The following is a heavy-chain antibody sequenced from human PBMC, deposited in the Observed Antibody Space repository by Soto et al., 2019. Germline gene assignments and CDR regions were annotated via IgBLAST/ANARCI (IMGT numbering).Heavy chain of an antibody. Sequence: GSLRLSCSASVFTFSSYAMSWVRQAPGKGLEWVSAISGSGGSTYYADSVKGRFTISRDNSKNTLYLQMNSLRAEDTAVYYCAKGAIVVVVAATDYFDYWGQGTLVTVSS. D-gene: IGHD2-15*01. CDR1: VFTFSSYA. J-gene: IGHJ4*02. CDR2: ISGSGGST. CDR3: AKGAIVVVVAATDYFDY. V-gene: IGHV3-23*01.